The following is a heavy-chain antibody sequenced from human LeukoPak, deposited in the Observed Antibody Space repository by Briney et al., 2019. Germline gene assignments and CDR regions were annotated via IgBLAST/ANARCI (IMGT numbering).Heavy chain of an antibody. CDR1: GFTFGSHA. D-gene: IGHD5-18*01. Sequence: GGSLRLSCEASGFTFGSHAMYWVRQAPGKGLEWVAGIFGSGGSPPYADPAKGRFTISRDHSRNTVYLQINSLRAEDTAVYYCGKTTVGYSSGQKPAWPVDYRGQGTLVTVPS. CDR3: GKTTVGYSSGQKPAWPVDY. CDR2: IFGSGGSP. J-gene: IGHJ4*02. V-gene: IGHV3-23*01.